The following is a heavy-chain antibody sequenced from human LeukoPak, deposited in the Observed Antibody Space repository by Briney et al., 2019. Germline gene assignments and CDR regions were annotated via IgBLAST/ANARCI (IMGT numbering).Heavy chain of an antibody. CDR3: ARVLAAAGKTFDY. D-gene: IGHD6-13*01. V-gene: IGHV4-31*11. Sequence: SETLSLTCAVYGGSFSGYYWSWIRQHPGKGLEWIGYIYYSGSTYYNPSLKSRVTISVDTSKNQFSLKLSSVTAADTAVYYCARVLAAAGKTFDYWGQGTLVTVSS. CDR1: GGSFSGYY. J-gene: IGHJ4*02. CDR2: IYYSGST.